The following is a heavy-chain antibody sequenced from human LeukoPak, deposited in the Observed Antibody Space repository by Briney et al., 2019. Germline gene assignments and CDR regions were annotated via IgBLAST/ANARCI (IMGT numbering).Heavy chain of an antibody. Sequence: GRSLRLSCAASGFTFSSYAMHWVRQAPGKGLEWVAVISYDGSNKYYADSVKGRFTISRDNSKNTLYLQMNSLRAEDTAVYYCARTIWGTNYYDSSGLLDYWGQGTPVTVSS. CDR2: ISYDGSNK. V-gene: IGHV3-30*01. CDR3: ARTIWGTNYYDSSGLLDY. D-gene: IGHD3-22*01. J-gene: IGHJ4*02. CDR1: GFTFSSYA.